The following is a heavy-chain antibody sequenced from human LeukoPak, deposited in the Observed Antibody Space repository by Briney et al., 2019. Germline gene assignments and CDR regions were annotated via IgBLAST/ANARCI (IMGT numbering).Heavy chain of an antibody. CDR1: GFTFSSYG. Sequence: PGGSLRLSCAASGFTFSSYGMHWVRQAPGKGLDWVSAISGSGGTTYYADSVKGRFTISRDNSKNTLYLQMNSLRAEDTAVYYCAKEGYDFWSGYSRYFDYWGQGTLVTVSS. V-gene: IGHV3-23*01. CDR3: AKEGYDFWSGYSRYFDY. D-gene: IGHD3-3*01. J-gene: IGHJ4*02. CDR2: ISGSGGTT.